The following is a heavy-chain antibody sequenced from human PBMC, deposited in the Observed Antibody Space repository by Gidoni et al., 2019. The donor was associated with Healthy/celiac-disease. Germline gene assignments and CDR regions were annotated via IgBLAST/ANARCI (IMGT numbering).Heavy chain of an antibody. CDR1: GFSLSNARMG. CDR2: IFSNDEK. CDR3: ARIEIPAYIWGSYPTPPFDY. J-gene: IGHJ4*02. V-gene: IGHV2-26*01. Sequence: QVTLKESGPVLVKPTATHTLTCTVSGFSLSNARMGVSWIRQPPGKALEWLAHIFSNDEKSYSTSLKSRLTISKDTSKSQVVLTMTNMDPVDTATYYCARIEIPAYIWGSYPTPPFDYWGQGTLVTVSS. D-gene: IGHD3-16*02.